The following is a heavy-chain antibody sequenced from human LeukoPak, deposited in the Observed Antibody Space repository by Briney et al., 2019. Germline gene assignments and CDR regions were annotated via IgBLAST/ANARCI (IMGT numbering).Heavy chain of an antibody. J-gene: IGHJ3*02. CDR2: ISSSSSTI. V-gene: IGHV3-48*01. Sequence: PGGSLRLSCAASGFTFSSYSMNWVRQAPGKGLEWVSYISSSSSTIYYADSVKGRFTISRDNSKNTLYLQMNSLRAEDTAVYYCAKDREDYYDSSGPDDAFDIWGQGTMVTVSS. D-gene: IGHD3-22*01. CDR1: GFTFSSYS. CDR3: AKDREDYYDSSGPDDAFDI.